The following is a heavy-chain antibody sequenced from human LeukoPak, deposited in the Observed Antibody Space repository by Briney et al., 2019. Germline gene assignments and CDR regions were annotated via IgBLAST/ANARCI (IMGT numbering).Heavy chain of an antibody. CDR2: ISGNGGST. Sequence: PGGSLRLSCEASGFTFSMYGMTWVRQAPGKGLECVSIISGNGGSTSYAGSVTGRFTISRDNSKNTLYLQMNSLRAEDTAVYYCVKDIVEGLTAGDAFDNWGRGTLVTVSS. V-gene: IGHV3-23*01. CDR1: GFTFSMYG. J-gene: IGHJ3*02. D-gene: IGHD2-15*01. CDR3: VKDIVEGLTAGDAFDN.